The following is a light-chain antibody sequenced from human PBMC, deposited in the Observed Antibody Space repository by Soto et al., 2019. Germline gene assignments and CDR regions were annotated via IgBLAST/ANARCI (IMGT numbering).Light chain of an antibody. Sequence: QSVLTQPASVSGSPGQSITISCTGTSSDVGSYNYVSWYQQHPNKAPKLMIHDVSNRPSGVSNRFSGSKSGNTASLTISGLQAEDEADYYCSSFTNSNTYVFGTGTKVTDL. CDR1: SSDVGSYNY. V-gene: IGLV2-14*01. CDR3: SSFTNSNTYV. J-gene: IGLJ1*01. CDR2: DVS.